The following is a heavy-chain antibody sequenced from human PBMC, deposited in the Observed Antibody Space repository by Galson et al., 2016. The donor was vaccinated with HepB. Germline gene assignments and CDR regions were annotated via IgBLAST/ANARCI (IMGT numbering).Heavy chain of an antibody. CDR3: TRVYYDFWSGYSRYMDV. CDR2: IRSKAYGGTT. V-gene: IGHV3-49*04. J-gene: IGHJ6*03. D-gene: IGHD3-3*01. Sequence: SLRLSCAASGFTFRSYAMTWVRQAPGKGLEWVGFIRSKAYGGTTEYAASVKGRFTISRDDSKSIAYLQMNSLKTEDTAVYYCTRVYYDFWSGYSRYMDVWGKGTTVTVS. CDR1: GFTFRSYA.